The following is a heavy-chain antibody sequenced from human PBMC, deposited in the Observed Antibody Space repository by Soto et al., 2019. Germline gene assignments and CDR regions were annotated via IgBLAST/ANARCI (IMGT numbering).Heavy chain of an antibody. Sequence: GGSLRLSCAASGFTFSNAWMNWVRQAPGKGLEWVGRIKSKTDGGTTDYAAPEKGRFTNSRDHSKNRLYLQMNSLKTEDKAEYYCTTDGPGHCSSTSCYANLSYYYYYGMDVWGQGTTVTVSS. J-gene: IGHJ6*02. CDR3: TTDGPGHCSSTSCYANLSYYYYYGMDV. D-gene: IGHD2-2*01. CDR1: GFTFSNAW. V-gene: IGHV3-15*07. CDR2: IKSKTDGGTT.